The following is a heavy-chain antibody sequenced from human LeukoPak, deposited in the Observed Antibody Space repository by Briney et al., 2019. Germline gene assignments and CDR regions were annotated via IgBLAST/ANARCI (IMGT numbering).Heavy chain of an antibody. D-gene: IGHD2-15*01. CDR1: GYSISSGYY. J-gene: IGHJ3*02. CDR2: IYHSGST. V-gene: IGHV4-38-2*01. CDR3: ARRIQFRSHWNVVVVAAGAFDI. Sequence: PSETLSLTCAVSGYSISSGYYCGWIRQPPGKGLEWIGSIYHSGSTYYNQSLKSRVTISVDTSKNQISLKLSSVTAADTAVYYCARRIQFRSHWNVVVVAAGAFDIWGQGTMVTVSS.